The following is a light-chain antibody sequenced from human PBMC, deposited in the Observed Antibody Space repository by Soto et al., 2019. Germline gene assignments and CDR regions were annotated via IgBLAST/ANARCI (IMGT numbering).Light chain of an antibody. V-gene: IGLV1-40*01. CDR3: QSYDSSLSGYV. J-gene: IGLJ1*01. CDR1: SSNIWAGYD. CDR2: GNS. Sequence: QSVLTQPPSVSGAPGQKVTISCTGSSSNIWAGYDVNWYHQLPGTAPKLLIHGNSNRPSGVLDRFSGSKSGTSASLAIPGLQAEDEADYFCQSYDSSLSGYVFGTGTKVTVL.